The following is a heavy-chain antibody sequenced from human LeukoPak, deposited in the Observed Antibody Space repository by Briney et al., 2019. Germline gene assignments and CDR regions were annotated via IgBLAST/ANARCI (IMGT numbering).Heavy chain of an antibody. CDR2: IKSKTDGGTT. D-gene: IGHD2-2*01. CDR3: TTDPQIYCSSTSCYP. Sequence: GGSLRLSCAASGFTFSNVWMGWVRQAPGKGLEWVGRIKSKTDGGTTDYAAPVKGKFTISRDDSKNTLYLQMNSLKTEDTAVYYCTTDPQIYCSSTSCYPWGQGTLVTVSS. J-gene: IGHJ5*02. V-gene: IGHV3-15*01. CDR1: GFTFSNVW.